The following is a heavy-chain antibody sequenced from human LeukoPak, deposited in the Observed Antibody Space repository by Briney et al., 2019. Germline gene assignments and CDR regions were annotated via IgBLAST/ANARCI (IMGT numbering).Heavy chain of an antibody. CDR1: GYTFTGYY. CDR3: ARVVSLGELSSNDY. V-gene: IGHV1-2*06. D-gene: IGHD3-16*02. CDR2: INPNSGGT. Sequence: ASVKVSCKASGYTFTGYYMHWVRQAPGQGLEWMGRINPNSGGTNYAQKLQGRVTMTRDTSISTAYMELSRLRSDDTPVYYCARVVSLGELSSNDYWGQGTLVTVSS. J-gene: IGHJ4*02.